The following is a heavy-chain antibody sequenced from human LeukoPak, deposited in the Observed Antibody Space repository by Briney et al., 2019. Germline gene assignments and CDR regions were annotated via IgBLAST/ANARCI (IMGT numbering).Heavy chain of an antibody. CDR3: ARGQKLVVAATHYYYYGMDV. CDR2: IIPILGIA. CDR1: GGTFSSYA. Sequence: ASVKVSCKASGGTFSSYAISWVRQALGQGLEWMGRIIPILGIANYAQKFQGRVTITADKSTSTAYMELSSLRSEDTAVYYCARGQKLVVAATHYYYYGMDVWGQGTTVTVSS. J-gene: IGHJ6*02. V-gene: IGHV1-69*04. D-gene: IGHD2-15*01.